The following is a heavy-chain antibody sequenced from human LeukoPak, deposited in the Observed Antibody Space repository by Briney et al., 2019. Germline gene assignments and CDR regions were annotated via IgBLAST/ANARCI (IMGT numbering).Heavy chain of an antibody. CDR1: AGSISAYY. CDR2: TSDSGSS. J-gene: IGHJ2*01. D-gene: IGHD3-16*02. Sequence: SETLSLTCTVSAGSISAYYWTWIRQPPGKGLEWIGYTSDSGSSNYKSSLKSRVSMSVDTSKRQVSLTLTSVTAADTAVYYCARIVRQDGGYLDLWGRGSLVTVSS. CDR3: ARIVRQDGGYLDL. V-gene: IGHV4-59*08.